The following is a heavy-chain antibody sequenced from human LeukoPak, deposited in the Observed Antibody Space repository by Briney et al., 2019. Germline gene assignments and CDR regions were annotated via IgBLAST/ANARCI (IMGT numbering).Heavy chain of an antibody. J-gene: IGHJ4*02. Sequence: PSETLSLTCAVSGYSISSGYYWGWIRQPPGKGLEWIGSIYHSGSTYYNPSLKSRVTISVDTSKNQFSLKLSSVTAADTAVYYCARGLRGSGSYYGYWGQGTLVTVSS. D-gene: IGHD3-10*01. CDR2: IYHSGST. V-gene: IGHV4-38-2*01. CDR3: ARGLRGSGSYYGY. CDR1: GYSISSGYY.